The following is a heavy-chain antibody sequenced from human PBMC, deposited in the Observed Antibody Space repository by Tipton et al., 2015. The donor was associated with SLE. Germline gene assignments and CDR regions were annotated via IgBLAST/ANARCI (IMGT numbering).Heavy chain of an antibody. CDR3: ARGAKERITLVRVRPYYFDY. CDR2: VSHRGTT. J-gene: IGHJ4*01. D-gene: IGHD3-10*01. Sequence: TLSLTCAVYGGTSRDYFWSWFRQPPGKGLEWIGEVSHRGTTNYNPSLDSRVTISLDRFNNQFTLKMTSVTAEDTAVYYCARGAKERITLVRVRPYYFDYWGQGSLVTVSS. V-gene: IGHV4-34*01. CDR1: GGTSRDYF.